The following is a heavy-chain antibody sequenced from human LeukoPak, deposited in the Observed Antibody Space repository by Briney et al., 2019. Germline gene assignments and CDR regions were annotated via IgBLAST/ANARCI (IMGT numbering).Heavy chain of an antibody. J-gene: IGHJ4*02. V-gene: IGHV3-23*01. CDR1: GFTFDRSA. Sequence: GGSLRLSCAASGFTFDRSAMNWVRQAPGKGLEWVSASGTDGDTYYADSVKGRFTISRDNSKNTLYLQMTSLRAEDTAVYCCAKNIPGNYPYDYWGQGTLVTVSP. CDR2: SGTDGDT. D-gene: IGHD3-22*01. CDR3: AKNIPGNYPYDY.